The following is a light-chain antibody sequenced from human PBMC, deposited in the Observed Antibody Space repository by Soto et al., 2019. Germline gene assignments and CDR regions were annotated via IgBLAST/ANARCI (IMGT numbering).Light chain of an antibody. Sequence: EIILTQSPVTLSASPGERATLSCRASQSHNNDLAWYQHKPGQSPRLLIYAASSRATGVPARFSGSGSGTEFTLTISGLQSEDFAVYYCQQYNDWRQYTFGQGTRL. CDR1: QSHNND. CDR3: QQYNDWRQYT. J-gene: IGKJ2*01. CDR2: AAS. V-gene: IGKV3-15*01.